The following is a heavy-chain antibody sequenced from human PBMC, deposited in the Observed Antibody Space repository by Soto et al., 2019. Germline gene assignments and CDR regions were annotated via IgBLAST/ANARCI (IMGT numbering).Heavy chain of an antibody. J-gene: IGHJ5*02. CDR3: ASRVVEKCGGDCANFPCDT. D-gene: IGHD2-21*02. V-gene: IGHV3-30*03. CDR1: GFSFSSYG. Sequence: QVQLVESGGGVVQPGRSLRLSCAASGFSFSSYGIHWVRLAPGKGLEWVARISHDGSRRDYADSVKGRLTISRDNSKNTLYLQMNSRRAADTAVYYCASRVVEKCGGDCANFPCDTWGQGTLVTVSS. CDR2: ISHDGSRR.